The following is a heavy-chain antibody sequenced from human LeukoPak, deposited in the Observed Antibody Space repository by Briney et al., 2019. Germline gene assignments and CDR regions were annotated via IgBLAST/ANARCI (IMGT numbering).Heavy chain of an antibody. D-gene: IGHD6-13*01. CDR3: ARDQHDAFDI. J-gene: IGHJ3*02. Sequence: SETLSLTCTVSGGSISSYYWSWIRQPPGKGLEWIGYIYYSGSTNYYPSLKSRVTISVDTSKNQFSLKLSSVTAADTAVYYCARDQHDAFDIWGQGTMVTVSS. V-gene: IGHV4-59*01. CDR1: GGSISSYY. CDR2: IYYSGST.